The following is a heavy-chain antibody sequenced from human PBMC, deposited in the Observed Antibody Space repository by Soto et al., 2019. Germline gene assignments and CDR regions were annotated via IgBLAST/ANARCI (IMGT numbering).Heavy chain of an antibody. CDR1: GYGLTSYW. V-gene: IGHV5-51*01. D-gene: IGHD3-22*01. CDR2: IYPGDSDT. CDR3: ARQYYYDSSGYPEGYDP. Sequence: SGYGLTSYWIGWVRQMPGKGLEWMGIIYPGDSDTRYSPSFQGQVTISADKSISTAYLQWSSLKASDTAMYYCARQYYYDSSGYPEGYDPWGQGTLLTVSS. J-gene: IGHJ5*02.